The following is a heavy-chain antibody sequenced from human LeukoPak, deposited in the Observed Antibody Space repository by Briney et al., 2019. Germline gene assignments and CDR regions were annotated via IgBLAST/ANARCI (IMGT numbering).Heavy chain of an antibody. D-gene: IGHD5-18*01. CDR1: GFTFSSYS. CDR2: ISSSSSYI. J-gene: IGHJ4*02. V-gene: IGHV3-21*01. CDR3: ARDRGYSYGLFDY. Sequence: GGSLRLSCAASGFTFSSYSMNWVRQAPGKGLEWVSSISSSSSYIYYADSVKGRFTISRDNAKNSLYLQMNSLRAEDTAVYYCARDRGYSYGLFDYWGQGTLVTVSS.